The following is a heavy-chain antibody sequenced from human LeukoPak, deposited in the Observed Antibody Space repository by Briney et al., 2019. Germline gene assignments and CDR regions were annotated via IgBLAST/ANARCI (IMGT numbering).Heavy chain of an antibody. CDR3: ARDPTPRMFEKYYYDSSGYFDYYYGMDV. Sequence: SVKVSCKASGGTFSSYAISWVRQAPGQGLEWMGGIIPIFGTANYAQKFQGRVTITADESTSTAYMELSSLRSEDTAVYYCARDPTPRMFEKYYYDSSGYFDYYYGMDVWGQGTTVTVSS. V-gene: IGHV1-69*13. CDR1: GGTFSSYA. J-gene: IGHJ6*02. D-gene: IGHD3-22*01. CDR2: IIPIFGTA.